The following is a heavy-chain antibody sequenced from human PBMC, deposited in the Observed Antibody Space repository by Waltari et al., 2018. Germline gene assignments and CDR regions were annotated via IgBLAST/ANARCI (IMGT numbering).Heavy chain of an antibody. J-gene: IGHJ6*02. CDR2: INGDGSTS. D-gene: IGHD6-13*01. CDR3: ARLAPKTYRSPVPGRDYYYGLDV. CDR1: GFTYSNHW. Sequence: EEQLVESGGGLVQPGDSLRLSCAAPGFTYSNHWMHWVRQAPGQGLVWVSRINGDGSTSNYADSVKGRFTISRDNTKKTLYLQMKRLRVEDTAVYYCARLAPKTYRSPVPGRDYYYGLDVWGQGTTVTVSS. V-gene: IGHV3-74*01.